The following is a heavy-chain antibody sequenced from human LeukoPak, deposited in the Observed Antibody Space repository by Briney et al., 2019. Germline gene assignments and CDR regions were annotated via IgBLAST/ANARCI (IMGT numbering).Heavy chain of an antibody. CDR3: ARDFLTGPNTGGAFDI. J-gene: IGHJ3*02. CDR1: GFTFDDYA. CDR2: IYLSNNYI. V-gene: IGHV3-21*01. D-gene: IGHD3-10*01. Sequence: GRSLRLSCAASGFTFDDYAMHWVRQVPGKGLEWVSSIYLSNNYIYYADSLKGRFTISRDNAKNSLYLQMTSLRAEDTAVYFCARDFLTGPNTGGAFDIWGQGTMVTVSS.